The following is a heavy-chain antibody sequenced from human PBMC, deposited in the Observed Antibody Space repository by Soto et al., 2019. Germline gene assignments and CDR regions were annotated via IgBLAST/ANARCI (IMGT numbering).Heavy chain of an antibody. V-gene: IGHV5-51*03. CDR3: ARAYCSGSSCSLFGNY. CDR2: IYPGDSDT. J-gene: IGHJ4*02. Sequence: EIQVVQSGAEVKKPGESLKISCKTSGYSFSNYKIGWVRQMPGKGLEWMGIIYPGDSDTRYSPSFQGQVTISADRSINTAYLQWTSLKASDSAIYYCARAYCSGSSCSLFGNYWGQGTLVTVSS. CDR1: GYSFSNYK. D-gene: IGHD2-2*01.